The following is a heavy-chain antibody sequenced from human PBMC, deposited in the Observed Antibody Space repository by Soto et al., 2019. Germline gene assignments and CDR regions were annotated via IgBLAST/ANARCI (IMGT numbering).Heavy chain of an antibody. CDR2: ISWNSGSI. CDR3: VKGGQLLAEGGGY. V-gene: IGHV3-9*01. Sequence: EVQLVESGGGLVQPGRSLRLSCAASGFTFDDYAMHWVRQAPGKGLEWVSGISWNSGSIGYADSVKGRFTISRDNPENSLYLQMNSLRAEDTALYYCVKGGQLLAEGGGYWGQGTLVTVSS. D-gene: IGHD2-2*01. CDR1: GFTFDDYA. J-gene: IGHJ4*02.